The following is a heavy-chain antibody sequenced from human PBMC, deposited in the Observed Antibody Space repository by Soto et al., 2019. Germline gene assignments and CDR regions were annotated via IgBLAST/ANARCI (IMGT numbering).Heavy chain of an antibody. Sequence: QVQLVQSGAEVKKPGASVKVSCKASGYIFTSYGVSWVRQAPGQGLEWMGWISGYTGNPDYGQKCQGRVTMTTNTSTRTAYMELRSLRLDDTAVYYCARVPHNFNWVPYGMDVWGHGTTVTVSS. J-gene: IGHJ6*02. CDR2: ISGYTGNP. CDR1: GYIFTSYG. V-gene: IGHV1-18*04. D-gene: IGHD3-9*01. CDR3: ARVPHNFNWVPYGMDV.